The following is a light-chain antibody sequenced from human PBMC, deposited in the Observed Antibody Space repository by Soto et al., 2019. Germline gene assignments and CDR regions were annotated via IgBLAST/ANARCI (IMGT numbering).Light chain of an antibody. J-gene: IGKJ3*01. CDR2: EAS. CDR1: KVVTSN. Sequence: MLLTQSPATLSLTLGERATLSSRAIKVVTSNVAGYQQHHRQAHRLLINEASNRATGIPARFSGSGSGTDFTLIISSLEPEDFAVYYCQQRSIWPPVFTFGRDSKVDIK. V-gene: IGKV3-11*01. CDR3: QQRSIWPPVFT.